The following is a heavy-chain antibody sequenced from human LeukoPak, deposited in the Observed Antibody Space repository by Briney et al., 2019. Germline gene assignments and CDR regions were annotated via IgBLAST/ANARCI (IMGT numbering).Heavy chain of an antibody. CDR1: GGSISSYY. V-gene: IGHV4-59*12. J-gene: IGHJ6*02. CDR3: ARVLLWFGESKDYYGMDV. Sequence: SETLSLTCTVSGGSISSYYWSWLRQPPGKGLEWIGYIYYSGSTNYNPSLKSRVTMSVDTSKNQFSLKLSSVTAADTAVYYCARVLLWFGESKDYYGMDVWGQGTTVTVSS. D-gene: IGHD3-10*01. CDR2: IYYSGST.